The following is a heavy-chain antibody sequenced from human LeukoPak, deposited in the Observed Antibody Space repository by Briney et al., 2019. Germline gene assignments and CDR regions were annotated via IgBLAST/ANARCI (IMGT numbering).Heavy chain of an antibody. Sequence: GSLSLSCAASGSTVSSYYMSWVRQAPGKGLEWVSVIYSGGTTHYADSVRGRFTISRDNSKNTLYLQMNSLRAEDTAVYYCARDFYGSGSHRYFDLWGRGTLVTVSS. CDR3: ARDFYGSGSHRYFDL. J-gene: IGHJ2*01. CDR1: GSTVSSYY. D-gene: IGHD3-10*01. CDR2: IYSGGTT. V-gene: IGHV3-53*01.